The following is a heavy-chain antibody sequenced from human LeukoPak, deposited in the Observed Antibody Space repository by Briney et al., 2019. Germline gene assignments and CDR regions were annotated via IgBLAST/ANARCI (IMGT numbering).Heavy chain of an antibody. CDR2: ISGSGGST. V-gene: IGHV3-23*01. CDR1: GFTFSSYG. Sequence: GGSLRLSCAASGFTFSSYGMSWVRQAPGKGLEWVSAISGSGGSTYYADSVKGRFTISRDNSKNTLYLQMNSLRAEDTAVYYCAKVGLNYGSGRGSYYYYYYMDVWGKGTTVTISS. CDR3: AKVGLNYGSGRGSYYYYYYMDV. J-gene: IGHJ6*03. D-gene: IGHD3-10*01.